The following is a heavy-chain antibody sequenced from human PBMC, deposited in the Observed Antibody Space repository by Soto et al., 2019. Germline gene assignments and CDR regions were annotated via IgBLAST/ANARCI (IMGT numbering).Heavy chain of an antibody. CDR3: ARDSSGYYWFGP. D-gene: IGHD3-22*01. Sequence: SETLSLTCAFSCFSISSGYFWGWIRQPPGKGPEWLGSIYHSGTTYYNPSVKGRVTISVGTSKNQFSLKMSSVTAADTAVYYCARDSSGYYWFGPWGQGTLVTVSS. CDR1: CFSISSGYF. J-gene: IGHJ5*02. V-gene: IGHV4-38-2*02. CDR2: IYHSGTT.